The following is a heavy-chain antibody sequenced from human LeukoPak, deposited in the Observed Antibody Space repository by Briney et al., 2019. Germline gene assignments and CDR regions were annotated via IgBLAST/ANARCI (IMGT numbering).Heavy chain of an antibody. CDR2: ISGSGGST. CDR1: GFTFSSYA. V-gene: IGHV3-23*01. D-gene: IGHD6-13*01. CDR3: AKEAALYSSSQNYYFDY. J-gene: IGHJ4*02. Sequence: GGSLRLSCAASGFTFSSYAMSWVRQAPGKGLEWVPAISGSGGSTYYTDSVKGRFTISRDNSKNTLYLQMNSLRAEDTAVYYCAKEAALYSSSQNYYFDYWGQETLVTVSS.